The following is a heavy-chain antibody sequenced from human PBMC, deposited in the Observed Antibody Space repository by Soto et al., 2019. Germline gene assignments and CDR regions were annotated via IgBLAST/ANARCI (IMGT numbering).Heavy chain of an antibody. D-gene: IGHD3-10*01. CDR2: IKQDGSEK. V-gene: IGHV3-7*01. Sequence: GGSLRLSCAASGFTFSSYWMSWVRQAPGKGLEWVANIKQDGSEKYYVDSVKGRFTISRDNAKNSLYLQMNSLRAEDTAVYYCARDGRPLLLGADNWFDPWGQGTLVTVSS. J-gene: IGHJ5*02. CDR1: GFTFSSYW. CDR3: ARDGRPLLLGADNWFDP.